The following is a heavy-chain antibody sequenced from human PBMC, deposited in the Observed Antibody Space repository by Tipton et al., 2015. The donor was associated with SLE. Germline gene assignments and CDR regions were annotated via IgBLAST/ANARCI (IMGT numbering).Heavy chain of an antibody. CDR2: INHSGST. CDR1: GGSFSGYY. Sequence: TLSLTCAVYGGSFSGYYWSWIRQPPGKGQEWIGEINHSGSTNYNPSLKSRVTISVDTSKNQFSLKLSSVTAADTAVYYCARGKFGFDYWGQGTLVTVSP. D-gene: IGHD3-10*01. CDR3: ARGKFGFDY. V-gene: IGHV4-34*01. J-gene: IGHJ4*02.